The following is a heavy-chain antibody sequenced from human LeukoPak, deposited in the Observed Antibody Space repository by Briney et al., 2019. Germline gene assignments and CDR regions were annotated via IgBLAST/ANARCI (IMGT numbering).Heavy chain of an antibody. CDR2: IYYSGST. CDR1: GGSISSYY. V-gene: IGHV4-59*01. D-gene: IGHD6-6*01. J-gene: IGHJ4*02. CDR3: ARARSIAARRSSDYFDY. Sequence: PSETLSLTCTVSGGSISSYYWSWIRQPPGEGLEWIGYIYYSGSTNYNPSLKSRVTISVDTSKNQFSLKLSSVTAADTAVYYCARARSIAARRSSDYFDYWGQGTLVTVSS.